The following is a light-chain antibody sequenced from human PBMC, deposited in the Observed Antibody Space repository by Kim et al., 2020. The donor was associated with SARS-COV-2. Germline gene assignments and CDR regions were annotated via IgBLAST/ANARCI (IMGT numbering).Light chain of an antibody. CDR3: QQTDT. Sequence: GTLSLSPGEGATLSCRASQSVRSSYLAWYQQKPGQSPRLLISGASTRATGIPDRFSGSGSGADFTLTINRLEPEDFAVYYCQQTDTFGQGTKLEIK. J-gene: IGKJ2*01. V-gene: IGKV3-20*01. CDR2: GAS. CDR1: QSVRSSY.